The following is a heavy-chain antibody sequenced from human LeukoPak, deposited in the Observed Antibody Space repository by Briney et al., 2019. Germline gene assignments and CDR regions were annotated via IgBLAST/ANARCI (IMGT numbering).Heavy chain of an antibody. D-gene: IGHD7-27*01. CDR2: IYYSGTT. Sequence: TSETLSLTCTVSGGSISSYYWSWIRQPPGQGLDCIGYIYYSGTTNYNPSLKSRVTISAETSKNQFSLNLISVTAADTAVYYCASRKLGNDYWGQGTLVTVSS. J-gene: IGHJ4*02. V-gene: IGHV4-59*01. CDR3: ASRKLGNDY. CDR1: GGSISSYY.